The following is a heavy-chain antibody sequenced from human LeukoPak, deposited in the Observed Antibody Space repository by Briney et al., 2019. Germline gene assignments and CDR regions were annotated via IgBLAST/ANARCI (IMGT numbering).Heavy chain of an antibody. CDR1: GFIFCAYS. J-gene: IGHJ6*02. D-gene: IGHD3-3*01. V-gene: IGHV3-64D*06. CDR3: VKDLFFYYGVVV. Sequence: GGSLRLSCSASGFIFCAYSMHWVRQTPGKGLEFVSAIHHDGSGTFYADSVKGRFTISRDNSKNTLSLHMDSLRAEDTAIYYCVKDLFFYYGVVVWGQGTTVTVSS. CDR2: IHHDGSGT.